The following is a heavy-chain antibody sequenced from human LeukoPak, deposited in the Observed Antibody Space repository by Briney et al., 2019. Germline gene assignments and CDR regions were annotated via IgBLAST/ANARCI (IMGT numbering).Heavy chain of an antibody. J-gene: IGHJ5*02. CDR2: ISGSGGST. Sequence: GGSLRLSCAASGFTFSSYAMSWVRQAPGKGLEWVSAISGSGGSTYYADSVKGRSTIARDNSKNTLYLQMNSLRAEDTAVYYCAKDRAVRGHRGFDPWGQGTLVTVSS. V-gene: IGHV3-23*01. CDR3: AKDRAVRGHRGFDP. D-gene: IGHD3-10*01. CDR1: GFTFSSYA.